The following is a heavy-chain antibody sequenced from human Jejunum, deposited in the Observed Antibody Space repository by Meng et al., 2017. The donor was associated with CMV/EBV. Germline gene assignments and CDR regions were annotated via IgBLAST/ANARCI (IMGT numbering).Heavy chain of an antibody. CDR1: GYIFPNFA. J-gene: IGHJ4*02. D-gene: IGHD4-11*01. V-gene: IGHV7-4-1*02. CDR3: APGPANDYRSSYYFDY. CDR2: INTNTGTP. Sequence: HVPFVQSGSELKKPGASVTVSFKASGYIFPNFAMNWVRQAPGQGLEWMGWINTNTGTPYYAQDFTGRFVISLDTSVSTAYLQISGLKAEDTAVYYCAPGPANDYRSSYYFDYWGQGTLVTVSS.